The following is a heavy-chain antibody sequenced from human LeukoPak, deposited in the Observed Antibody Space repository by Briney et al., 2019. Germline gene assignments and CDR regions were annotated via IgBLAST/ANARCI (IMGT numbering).Heavy chain of an antibody. Sequence: PGGSLRLSCAASGFTFSSYEMNWVRQAPGKGLEWVSYISSSGSTIYYADSVKGRFTISRDNAKNSLCLQMNSLRAEDTAVYYCARVVAMTIDYWGQGTLVTVSS. V-gene: IGHV3-48*03. CDR2: ISSSGSTI. CDR3: ARVVAMTIDY. CDR1: GFTFSSYE. J-gene: IGHJ4*02. D-gene: IGHD5-12*01.